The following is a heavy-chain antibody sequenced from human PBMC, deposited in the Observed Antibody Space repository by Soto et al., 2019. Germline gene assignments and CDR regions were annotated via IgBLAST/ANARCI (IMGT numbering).Heavy chain of an antibody. CDR3: AMRASGEPPYYFDS. Sequence: PSETLSLTCAVSGYSTSSGYYWGWIRQPPGRGPEWIASIYDSGSTYYNLSLKSRVTISLDTSKSQFSLKLSSVAAADTAMYYCAMRASGEPPYYFDSWGQGTLVTVSS. CDR1: GYSTSSGYY. V-gene: IGHV4-38-2*01. D-gene: IGHD7-27*01. CDR2: IYDSGST. J-gene: IGHJ4*02.